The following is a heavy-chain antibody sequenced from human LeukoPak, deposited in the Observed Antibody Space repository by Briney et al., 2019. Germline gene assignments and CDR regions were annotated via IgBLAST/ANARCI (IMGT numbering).Heavy chain of an antibody. D-gene: IGHD3-22*01. J-gene: IGHJ2*01. V-gene: IGHV3-23*01. CDR1: GFTSGVTFNSNA. CDR2: VSGSGTRT. Sequence: GGSLRLSCAASGFTSGVTFNSNAMSWVRQAPGKGLEWVSGVSGSGTRTFSADSVKGRFTISRDNSENTLYLQMNSLRVEDTAVYYCARDSFSYDNNGYWYFDLWGRGTLVTVSS. CDR3: ARDSFSYDNNGYWYFDL.